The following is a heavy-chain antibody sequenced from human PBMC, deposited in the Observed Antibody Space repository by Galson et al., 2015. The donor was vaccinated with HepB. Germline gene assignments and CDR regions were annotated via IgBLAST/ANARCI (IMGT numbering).Heavy chain of an antibody. V-gene: IGHV3-23*01. CDR2: ISGSGGST. D-gene: IGHD6-25*01. Sequence: SLRLSCAASGFTFSSYAMSWVRQAPGKGLEWVSAISGSGGSTYYADSVKGRFTISRDNSKNTLYLQMNSLRAEDTAVYYCAKAGGGGLYSSGWLDYWCQGTLVTVSS. CDR3: AKAGGGGLYSSGWLDY. J-gene: IGHJ4*02. CDR1: GFTFSSYA.